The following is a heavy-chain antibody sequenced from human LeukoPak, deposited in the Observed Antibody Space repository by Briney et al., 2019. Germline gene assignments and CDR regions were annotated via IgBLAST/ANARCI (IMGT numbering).Heavy chain of an antibody. V-gene: IGHV3-66*01. J-gene: IGHJ6*03. CDR3: ARVRIYLGGNYYYYYMDV. Sequence: QPGGSLRLSCAASGFTFNSYPMHWVRQAPGKGLEWVSVIYSGGSTYYADSVKGRFTISRDNSKNTLYLQMNSLRAEDTAVYYCARVRIYLGGNYYYYYMDVWGKGTTVTISS. D-gene: IGHD7-27*01. CDR2: IYSGGST. CDR1: GFTFNSYP.